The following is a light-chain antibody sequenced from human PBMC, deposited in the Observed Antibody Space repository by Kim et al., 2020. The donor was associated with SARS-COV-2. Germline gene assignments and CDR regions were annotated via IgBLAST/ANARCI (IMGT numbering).Light chain of an antibody. CDR1: NIGSKS. CDR2: YDS. CDR3: QVRDSSSDHLV. V-gene: IGLV3-21*04. Sequence: SSELTQPPSVSVAPGKTARITCGGNNIGSKSVHWYQQKPGQAPVLVIYYDSDRPSGIPERFSGSNSGNTATLTITRVDAGDEADYYCQVRDSSSDHLVFG. J-gene: IGLJ2*01.